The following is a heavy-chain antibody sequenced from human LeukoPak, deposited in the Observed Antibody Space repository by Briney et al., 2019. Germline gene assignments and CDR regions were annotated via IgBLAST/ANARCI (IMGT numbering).Heavy chain of an antibody. Sequence: GGSLGLSCAASGFTFSSYWMHWVRQAPGKGLVWVSRINSDGSSTNYADSVKGRLTISRDNAKNTLYLQMNSLRADDTAVYYCARSYSSSRGTFDYWGQGTLVTVSS. CDR2: INSDGSST. J-gene: IGHJ4*02. CDR1: GFTFSSYW. D-gene: IGHD6-6*01. V-gene: IGHV3-74*01. CDR3: ARSYSSSRGTFDY.